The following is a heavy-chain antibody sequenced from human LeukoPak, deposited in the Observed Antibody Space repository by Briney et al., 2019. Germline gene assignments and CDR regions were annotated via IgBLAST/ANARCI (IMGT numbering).Heavy chain of an antibody. CDR3: ASREQPGSYYYYYMDV. CDR2: IIPIFGAA. D-gene: IGHD3-10*01. V-gene: IGHV1-69*01. Sequence: SSVKLCCKASGGTFTSYAISWVRQAPGQGLEWMGGIIPIFGAANYAHKFQGRVRITVAESTSTAYMDLSSLRPCAPAMSSCASREQPGSYYYYYMDVWGKGNPVTVSS. CDR1: GGTFTSYA. J-gene: IGHJ6*03.